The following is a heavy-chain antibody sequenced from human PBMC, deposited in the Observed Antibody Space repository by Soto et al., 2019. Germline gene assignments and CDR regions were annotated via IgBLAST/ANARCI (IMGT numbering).Heavy chain of an antibody. J-gene: IGHJ5*02. CDR1: GGTFSSYA. CDR3: ARGTTRDSGGLDP. D-gene: IGHD2-15*01. Sequence: SVKVSCKASGGTFSSYAISWVRQAPGQGLEWMGGIIPIVGTANYAQKFRGRVTITADESTSTAYMELSSLRSEDTAVYYCARGTTRDSGGLDPWGQGTLVTVSS. CDR2: IIPIVGTA. V-gene: IGHV1-69*13.